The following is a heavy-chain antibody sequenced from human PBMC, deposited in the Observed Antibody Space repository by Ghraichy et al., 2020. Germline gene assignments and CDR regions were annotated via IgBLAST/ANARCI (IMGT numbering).Heavy chain of an antibody. D-gene: IGHD1-7*01. J-gene: IGHJ4*02. Sequence: GESLNISCAGSESTFSDSDINWVRQASGRGLEWIGRVRAKPFNYATNYAASLKGRFAISRDDSTNTAYLEMSSLRNEDTAVYYCCRQGLAGTRTHFVSWGQGTLVTVSS. CDR1: ESTFSDSD. V-gene: IGHV3-73*01. CDR2: VRAKPFNYAT. CDR3: CRQGLAGTRTHFVS.